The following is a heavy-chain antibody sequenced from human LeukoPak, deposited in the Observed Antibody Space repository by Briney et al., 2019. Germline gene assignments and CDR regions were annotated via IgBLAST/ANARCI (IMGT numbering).Heavy chain of an antibody. V-gene: IGHV4-4*07. D-gene: IGHD5-12*01. Sequence: SETLSLTCTVSGGSISSYYCSWIRQPAGKGLEWIGRFYSSGSADYNPSLKSRVTMSVDTSKNQFSLKLSSVTAADTAVYYCARVYSGYDLPGSLANYYFDYWGQGTLVTVSS. J-gene: IGHJ4*02. CDR3: ARVYSGYDLPGSLANYYFDY. CDR1: GGSISSYY. CDR2: FYSSGSA.